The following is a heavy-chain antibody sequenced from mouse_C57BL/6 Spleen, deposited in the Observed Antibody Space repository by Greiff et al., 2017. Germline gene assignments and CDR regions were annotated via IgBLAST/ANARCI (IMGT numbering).Heavy chain of an antibody. CDR3: ARPALSSSYYYAMDY. CDR2: FYPGSGST. CDR1: GYTFTSYW. Sequence: VQLQQPGAELVKPGASVKMSCKASGYTFTSYWITWVKQRPGQGLEWIGDFYPGSGSTNYNEKFKGKATLTVDTSSNTAYMQLSSLTSEDSAVXYGARPALSSSYYYAMDYWGQGTTVTVSS. D-gene: IGHD1-1*01. V-gene: IGHV1-55*01. J-gene: IGHJ4*01.